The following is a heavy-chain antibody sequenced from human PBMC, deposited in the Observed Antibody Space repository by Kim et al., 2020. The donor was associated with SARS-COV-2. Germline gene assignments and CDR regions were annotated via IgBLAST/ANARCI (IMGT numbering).Heavy chain of an antibody. J-gene: IGHJ6*02. CDR3: ATRGLPRLRFGYGMDV. CDR2: FDPEDGET. V-gene: IGHV1-24*01. Sequence: ASVKVSCKVSGYTRTELSMHWVRQAPGKGLEWMGGFDPEDGETIYAQKFQGRVTMTEDTSTDTAYMELSSLRSEDTAVYYCATRGLPRLRFGYGMDVWGQGTTVTVSS. CDR1: GYTRTELS. D-gene: IGHD3-10*01.